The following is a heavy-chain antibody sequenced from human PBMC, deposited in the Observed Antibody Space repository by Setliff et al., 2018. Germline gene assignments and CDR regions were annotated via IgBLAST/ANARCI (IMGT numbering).Heavy chain of an antibody. CDR3: ARDPKLVGAPERAFDY. CDR2: IIPIFHTT. V-gene: IGHV1-69*05. Sequence: SVKVSCKASGGTFSNYAVNWVRQAPGQGLEWMGGIIPIFHTTNYAQKFQGRVTITTDESTNIAYMELSRLISDDTAVYYCARDPKLVGAPERAFDYWGQGTQVTVSS. J-gene: IGHJ4*02. D-gene: IGHD1-26*01. CDR1: GGTFSNYA.